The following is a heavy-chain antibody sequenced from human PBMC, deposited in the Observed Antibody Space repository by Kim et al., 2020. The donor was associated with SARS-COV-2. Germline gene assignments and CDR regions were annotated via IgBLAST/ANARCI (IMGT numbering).Heavy chain of an antibody. J-gene: IGHJ5*02. CDR3: ARHGVDYDSSRRFDP. D-gene: IGHD3-22*01. CDR2: IYYSGST. CDR1: GGSISSSSYY. Sequence: SETLSLTCTVSGGSISSSSYYWGWIRQPPGKGLEWIGSIYYSGSTYYNPSLKSRVTISVDTSKNQFSLKLSSVTAADTAVYYCARHGVDYDSSRRFDPWGQGTLVTVSS. V-gene: IGHV4-39*01.